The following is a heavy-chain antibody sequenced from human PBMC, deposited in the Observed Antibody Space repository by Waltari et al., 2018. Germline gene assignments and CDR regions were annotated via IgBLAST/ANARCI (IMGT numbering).Heavy chain of an antibody. CDR3: ARQSCSSTSCFYYFDY. Sequence: GLEWIGSIYHSGSTYYNPSLKSRVTISVDTSKNQFSLKLSSVTAADTAVYYCARQSCSSTSCFYYFDYWGQGTLVTVSS. V-gene: IGHV4-38-2*01. J-gene: IGHJ4*02. D-gene: IGHD2-2*01. CDR2: IYHSGST.